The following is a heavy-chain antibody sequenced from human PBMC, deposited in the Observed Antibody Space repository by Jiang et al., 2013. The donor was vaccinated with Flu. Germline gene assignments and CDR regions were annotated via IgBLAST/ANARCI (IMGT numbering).Heavy chain of an antibody. J-gene: IGHJ2*01. Sequence: VKPSETLSLTCTVSGGSISRYYWNWIRQPPGKGLEWIGNIYSSGSTNYSPSLKSRVTISVDTSKNQFSLKLSSVTAADTAMYFCARDPSVEMPTITNYWYFDVWGRGTLVTVSS. D-gene: IGHD5-24*01. CDR3: ARDPSVEMPTITNYWYFDV. CDR1: GGSISRYY. CDR2: IYSSGST. V-gene: IGHV4-59*13.